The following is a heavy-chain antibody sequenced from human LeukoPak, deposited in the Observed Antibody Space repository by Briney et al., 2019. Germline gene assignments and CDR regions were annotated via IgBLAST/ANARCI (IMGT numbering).Heavy chain of an antibody. V-gene: IGHV1-46*01. CDR1: GYTFTSYY. Sequence: ASVKVSCKASGYTFTSYYMHWVRQAPGQGLEWMGIINPSGGSTSYAQKFQGRVTMTRDMSTSTVYMELSSLGSEDTAVYYCARDRRDRGYCSGGSCYYYYYMDVWGKGTTVTVSS. D-gene: IGHD2-15*01. J-gene: IGHJ6*03. CDR2: INPSGGST. CDR3: ARDRRDRGYCSGGSCYYYYYMDV.